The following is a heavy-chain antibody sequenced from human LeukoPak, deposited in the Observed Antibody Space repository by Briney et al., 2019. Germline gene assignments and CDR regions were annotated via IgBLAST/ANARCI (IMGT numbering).Heavy chain of an antibody. CDR2: VYYTGST. V-gene: IGHV4-59*08. CDR1: GGSISSYY. D-gene: IGHD3-22*01. CDR3: ARAGRGYYDSSAYYFDY. J-gene: IGHJ4*02. Sequence: SETLSLTCTVSGGSISSYYWSWVRQPPGKGLEWIGFVYYTGSTNYSPSLKSRVTISVDTSKNQFSLKLSSVTAADTAVYYCARAGRGYYDSSAYYFDYWGQGTLVTVSS.